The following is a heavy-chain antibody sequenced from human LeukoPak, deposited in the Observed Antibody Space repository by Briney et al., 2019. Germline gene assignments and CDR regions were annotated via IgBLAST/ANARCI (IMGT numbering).Heavy chain of an antibody. CDR3: ARGRAAGD. CDR2: VSPDSGGT. V-gene: IGHV1-8*01. CDR1: GYTFTNND. J-gene: IGHJ4*02. Sequence: ASVKVSCKASGYTFTNNDINWVRQATGQGLEWMGWVSPDSGGTGYAPKFQGRVTMTTNTSINTAYLELSSLTSEDTATYYCARGRAAGDWGQGTLITVSS. D-gene: IGHD6-19*01.